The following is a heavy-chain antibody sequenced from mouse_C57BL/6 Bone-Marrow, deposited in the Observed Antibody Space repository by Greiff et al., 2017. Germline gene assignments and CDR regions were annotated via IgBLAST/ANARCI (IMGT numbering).Heavy chain of an antibody. CDR3: ARIYYDYALDY. J-gene: IGHJ2*01. Sequence: QVQLQQPGAELVKPGASVKLSCKASGYTFTSYWMHWVKQRPGQGLEWIGMIHPNSGSTKYNEKFKSKATLTVDKSSSTAYMQLSSLTSEDSAVYYCARIYYDYALDYWGQGTTLTVSS. D-gene: IGHD2-4*01. CDR1: GYTFTSYW. V-gene: IGHV1-64*01. CDR2: IHPNSGST.